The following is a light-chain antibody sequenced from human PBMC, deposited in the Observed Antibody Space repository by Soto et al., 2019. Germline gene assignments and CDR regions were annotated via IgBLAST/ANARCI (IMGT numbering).Light chain of an antibody. CDR2: IIS. Sequence: DIVLTQTPLSSPVTLGQPASISCRSSQSLVHSDGNTYLTWLQQRPGQPPRLLIYIISNRFSGVPDRFSGGGAGTDFTLKISRVEAEDVGVYYCMQATQAYTVGQGTKLEIK. J-gene: IGKJ2*01. CDR3: MQATQAYT. CDR1: QSLVHSDGNTY. V-gene: IGKV2-24*01.